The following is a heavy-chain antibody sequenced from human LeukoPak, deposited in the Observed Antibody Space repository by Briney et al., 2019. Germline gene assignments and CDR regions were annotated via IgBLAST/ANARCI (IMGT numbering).Heavy chain of an antibody. J-gene: IGHJ5*02. CDR1: GGSISIYY. CDR3: ASQLWPRSGWFDP. D-gene: IGHD5-18*01. Sequence: PSETLSLTCTVSGGSISIYYWSWIRQPPGKGLEWIGYIYYSGSTNYNPSLKSRVTISVDTSKNQFSLKLSSVTAADTAVYYCASQLWPRSGWFDPWGQGTLVTVSS. CDR2: IYYSGST. V-gene: IGHV4-59*08.